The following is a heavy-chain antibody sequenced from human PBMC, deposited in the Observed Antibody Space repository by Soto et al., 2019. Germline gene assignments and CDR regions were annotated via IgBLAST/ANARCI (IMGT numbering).Heavy chain of an antibody. Sequence: PGGSLRLSCFAAGVSLSNYAMSWVPQAPGKGLEWVSGISGSGESTKQPGSVKGRFSISRDNSKNTLYLQMDKLRAEDTAVYYFANPPPSSRQILTIYYLDSWGQGTLLTVSS. CDR2: ISGSGEST. D-gene: IGHD3-10*01. J-gene: IGHJ4*02. V-gene: IGHV3-23*01. CDR1: GVSLSNYA. CDR3: ANPPPSSRQILTIYYLDS.